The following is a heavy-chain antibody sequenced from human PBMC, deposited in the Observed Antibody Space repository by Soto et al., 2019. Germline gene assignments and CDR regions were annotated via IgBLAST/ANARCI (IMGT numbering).Heavy chain of an antibody. D-gene: IGHD6-13*01. Sequence: ASVKVSCKASGYTFTSYDINWVRQATGQGLEWMGWMNPNSGNTGYAQKFQGRVTMTRNTSISTAYMELSSLRSEDTAVYYCAKPYRHSSSWYGGDYYYGMDVWGQGTTVIVSS. CDR1: GYTFTSYD. CDR3: AKPYRHSSSWYGGDYYYGMDV. CDR2: MNPNSGNT. V-gene: IGHV1-8*02. J-gene: IGHJ6*02.